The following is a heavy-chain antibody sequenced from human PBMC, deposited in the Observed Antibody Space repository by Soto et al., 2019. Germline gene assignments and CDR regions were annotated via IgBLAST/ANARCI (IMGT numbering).Heavy chain of an antibody. Sequence: QVQLVESGGGVVQPGRSLRLSCAASGFTFSSYGMHWVRQAPGKGLEWVAVIWYDGSNKYYADSVKGRFTISRDNSKNKLYLQMNSLRAEDTAVYYCARDLGYGSGSPYYYYYGMDVWGQGTTVTVSS. D-gene: IGHD3-10*01. V-gene: IGHV3-33*01. CDR1: GFTFSSYG. CDR3: ARDLGYGSGSPYYYYYGMDV. J-gene: IGHJ6*02. CDR2: IWYDGSNK.